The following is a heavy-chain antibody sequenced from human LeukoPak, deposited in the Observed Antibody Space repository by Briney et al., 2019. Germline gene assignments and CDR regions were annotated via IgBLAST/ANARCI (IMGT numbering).Heavy chain of an antibody. V-gene: IGHV4-34*01. D-gene: IGHD6-19*01. CDR3: VRGRRQWLEPPSDYYYYMDV. CDR1: GGTFSGYY. Sequence: SETLSLTCAVYGGTFSGYYWSWVRQPPGKGLEWIGESNHIGSTNYSPSLKSRVTISVDTSKSQLSLNLSSVTAADTAVYYCVRGRRQWLEPPSDYYYYMDVWGKGTTVTVSS. J-gene: IGHJ6*03. CDR2: SNHIGST.